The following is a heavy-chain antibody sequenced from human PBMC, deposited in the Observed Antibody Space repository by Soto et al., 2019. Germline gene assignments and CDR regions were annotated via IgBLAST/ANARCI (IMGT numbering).Heavy chain of an antibody. CDR1: GFTFSSYA. CDR2: ISGSGGST. CDR3: AKDGAGGYYYYSGMDV. V-gene: IGHV3-23*01. D-gene: IGHD1-26*01. J-gene: IGHJ6*02. Sequence: GGSLRLSCAASGFTFSSYAMSWVRQAPGKGLEWVSAISGSGGSTYYADSVKGRFTISRDNSKNTLYLQMNSLRAEDTAVYYCAKDGAGGYYYYSGMDVWGQGTTVTVSS.